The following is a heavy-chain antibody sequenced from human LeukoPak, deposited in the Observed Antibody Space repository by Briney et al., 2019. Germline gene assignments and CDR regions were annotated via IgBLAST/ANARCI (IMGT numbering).Heavy chain of an antibody. J-gene: IGHJ3*02. D-gene: IGHD4-17*01. CDR3: ARARTYDYGDYGAFDI. Sequence: VASVKVSCKASGYTFTSYDINWVRQATGQGLEWMGWINPNSGGTNYAQKFQGWVTMTRDTSISTAYMELSRLRSDDTAVYYCARARTYDYGDYGAFDIWGQGTMVTVSS. CDR2: INPNSGGT. V-gene: IGHV1-2*04. CDR1: GYTFTSYD.